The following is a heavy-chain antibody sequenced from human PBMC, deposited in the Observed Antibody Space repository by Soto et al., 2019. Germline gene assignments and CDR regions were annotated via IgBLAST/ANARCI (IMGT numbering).Heavy chain of an antibody. Sequence: EVQLVETGGGLIQPGGSLRLSCAASGFTVSSNYMSWVRQAPGKGLEWVSVIYSGGSTYYADSVKGRFTISRDNSKNTLYLQMNSLRAEDTAVYYCARVLDSGYYWGAFDIWGQGTMVTVSS. D-gene: IGHD3-22*01. CDR3: ARVLDSGYYWGAFDI. CDR2: IYSGGST. J-gene: IGHJ3*02. CDR1: GFTVSSNY. V-gene: IGHV3-53*02.